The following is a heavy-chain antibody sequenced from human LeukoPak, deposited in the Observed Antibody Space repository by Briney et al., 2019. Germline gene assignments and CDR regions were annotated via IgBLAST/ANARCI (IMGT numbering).Heavy chain of an antibody. CDR2: IYPGDSGP. D-gene: IGHD7-27*01. J-gene: IGHJ3*01. CDR1: GYSFTSYC. V-gene: IGHV5-51*01. CDR3: GMTGDRVPLQDDVFDV. Sequence: GESLKISCKVSGYSFTSYCIGWVRQMPGKGLEWMGIIYPGDSGPTYSPSFQGKVTISVDKSISTACLQWSSLQASDTAMYYCGMTGDRVPLQDDVFDVWGQGTMVTVST.